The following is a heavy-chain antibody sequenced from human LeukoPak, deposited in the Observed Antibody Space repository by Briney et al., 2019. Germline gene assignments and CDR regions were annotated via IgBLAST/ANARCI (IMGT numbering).Heavy chain of an antibody. CDR1: GYTFTSYG. Sequence: ASVKVSCKASGYTFTSYGISWVRQAPGQGLEWMGGIIPIFGTANYAQKFQGRVTITADKSTSTAYMELSSLRSEDTAVYYCARDLEGGTPAYWGQGTLVTVSS. CDR2: IIPIFGTA. V-gene: IGHV1-69*06. J-gene: IGHJ4*02. D-gene: IGHD2-15*01. CDR3: ARDLEGGTPAY.